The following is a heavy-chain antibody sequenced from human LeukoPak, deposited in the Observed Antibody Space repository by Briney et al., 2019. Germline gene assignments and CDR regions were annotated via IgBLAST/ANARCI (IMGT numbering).Heavy chain of an antibody. V-gene: IGHV4-59*12. CDR3: AREYGDEFDY. J-gene: IGHJ4*02. CDR1: GVSINTYF. Sequence: SETLSLTCTVSGVSINTYFWSWIRQPPGKGLEWIGYVYYSGSTYYNPSLKSRVTISVDTSKNQFSLKLSSVTAADTAVYYCAREYGDEFDYWGQGTLVTVSS. CDR2: VYYSGST. D-gene: IGHD3-10*01.